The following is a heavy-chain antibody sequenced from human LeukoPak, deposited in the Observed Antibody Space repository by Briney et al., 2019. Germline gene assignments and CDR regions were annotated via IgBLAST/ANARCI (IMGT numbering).Heavy chain of an antibody. J-gene: IGHJ5*02. Sequence: PSETLSLTCTVSGGSISSYYWSWIRQPPGKGLEWIGYIYYSGSTNYNPSLKSRVTISVDTSKNQFSLKLSSVTAADTAVYYCARGFSSSWSMWFDPWGQGTLVTVSS. CDR2: IYYSGST. CDR1: GGSISSYY. V-gene: IGHV4-59*01. CDR3: ARGFSSSWSMWFDP. D-gene: IGHD6-13*01.